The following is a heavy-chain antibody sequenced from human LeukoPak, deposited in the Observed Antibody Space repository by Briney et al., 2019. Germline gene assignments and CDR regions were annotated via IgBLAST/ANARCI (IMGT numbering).Heavy chain of an antibody. D-gene: IGHD4-17*01. J-gene: IGHJ4*02. CDR1: GGSISTSNYY. CDR3: ARLSTVTTSFDY. CDR2: IFYSGST. Sequence: SETLSLTCTVSGGSISTSNYYWGWIRQPPGKGLEWIGNIFYSGSTYYGPSLKSRLTISLDTSRNQFSLKLNSVTAADTAVYYCARLSTVTTSFDYWGQGTLVTVSS. V-gene: IGHV4-39*07.